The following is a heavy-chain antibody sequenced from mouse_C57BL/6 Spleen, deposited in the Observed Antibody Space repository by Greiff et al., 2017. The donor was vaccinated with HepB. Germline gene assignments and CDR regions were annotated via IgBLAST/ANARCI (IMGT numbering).Heavy chain of an antibody. V-gene: IGHV14-1*01. CDR1: GFNIKDYY. CDR3: TNSNYRYYYAMDY. Sequence: VQLKESGAELVRPGASVKLSCTASGFNIKDYYMHWVKQRPEQGLEWIGRIDPEDGDTEYAPKFQGKATMTADTSSNTAYLQLSSLTSEDTAVYYCTNSNYRYYYAMDYWGQGTSVTVSS. J-gene: IGHJ4*01. D-gene: IGHD2-5*01. CDR2: IDPEDGDT.